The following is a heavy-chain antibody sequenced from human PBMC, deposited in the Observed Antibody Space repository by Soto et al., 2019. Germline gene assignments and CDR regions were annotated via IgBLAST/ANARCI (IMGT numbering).Heavy chain of an antibody. J-gene: IGHJ4*02. D-gene: IGHD2-2*01. V-gene: IGHV1-24*01. CDR2: FDPEDGET. Sequence: MVSCKVSGCTLTELSMHWVRQAPVKGLEWMGGFDPEDGETIYAQKFQGRVTMTEDTSRDTAYMALSSLRSDDTAMYYCAGAGNDCSAARCYVIDYGGQGTLVTVS. CDR3: AGAGNDCSAARCYVIDY. CDR1: GCTLTELS.